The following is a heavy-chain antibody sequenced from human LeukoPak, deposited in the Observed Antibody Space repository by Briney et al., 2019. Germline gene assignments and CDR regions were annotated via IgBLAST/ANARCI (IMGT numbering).Heavy chain of an antibody. Sequence: PGRSLRLSCAVSGFTFSNHGMHWVRQAPGKGLEWVAVIWYDGSNKYYADSVKGRFTISGDQSKNTQYLQMNSLRAEDTAVYYCARDKAARHLDYWGQGTLVTVSS. CDR3: ARDKAARHLDY. J-gene: IGHJ4*02. CDR1: GFTFSNHG. V-gene: IGHV3-33*01. D-gene: IGHD6-6*01. CDR2: IWYDGSNK.